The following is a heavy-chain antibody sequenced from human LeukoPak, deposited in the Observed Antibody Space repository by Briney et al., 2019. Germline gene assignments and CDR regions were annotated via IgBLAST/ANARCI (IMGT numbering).Heavy chain of an antibody. CDR2: INHSGST. J-gene: IGHJ6*03. CDR3: ARGYDSSGYVYYYYYMDV. V-gene: IGHV4-34*01. CDR1: GGSFSGYY. D-gene: IGHD3-22*01. Sequence: SETLSLTCAVYGGSFSGYYWSWIRQPPGKGLEWIGEINHSGSTNYNPSLKSRLTIPVDTSKNQFSLKLSSVTAADTAVYYCARGYDSSGYVYYYYYMDVWGKGTTVTVSS.